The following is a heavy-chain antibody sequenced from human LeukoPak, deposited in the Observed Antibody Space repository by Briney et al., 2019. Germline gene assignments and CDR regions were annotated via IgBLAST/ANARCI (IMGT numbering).Heavy chain of an antibody. V-gene: IGHV3-21*01. CDR2: ISSSSSYI. Sequence: PGGSLRLSCAASGFTFSSYSMNWVRQAPGKGLEWVSSISSSSSYIYYADSVKGRFTISRDNAKNSLYLQMNSLRAEDTAVYYCARVPGSSSWYYYYYYMDVWGKGTTVTVSS. CDR3: ARVPGSSSWYYYYYYMDV. D-gene: IGHD6-13*01. J-gene: IGHJ6*03. CDR1: GFTFSSYS.